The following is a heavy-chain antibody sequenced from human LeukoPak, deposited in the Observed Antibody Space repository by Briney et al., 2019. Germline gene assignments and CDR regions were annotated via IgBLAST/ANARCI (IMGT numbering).Heavy chain of an antibody. CDR3: AKASGVPWADYAFDI. Sequence: GSLRLSCAASGFAFSSYGLHWVRQAPGKGLEWVAVTSYDGSNKYYADSVKGRITISRDNSKNTLYLQMNSLRAEDTAVYYCAKASGVPWADYAFDIWGQGTMVTVSS. CDR2: TSYDGSNK. V-gene: IGHV3-30*18. CDR1: GFAFSSYG. J-gene: IGHJ3*02. D-gene: IGHD3-10*01.